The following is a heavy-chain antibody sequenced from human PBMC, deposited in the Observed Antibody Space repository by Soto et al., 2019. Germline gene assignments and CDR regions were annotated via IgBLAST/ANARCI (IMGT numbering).Heavy chain of an antibody. Sequence: QVQLVQSGGEVKKPGASVKVSCKASGYRFSSYGLNWLRQAPGQGPEWMGWINTFNGNTNSAQKFQGRLRVTTDTSTSTVFMELSSLTSDDTAVYFCAREVGISASAPLDYWGQGTLITVSS. CDR2: INTFNGNT. J-gene: IGHJ4*02. CDR1: GYRFSSYG. CDR3: AREVGISASAPLDY. V-gene: IGHV1-18*01. D-gene: IGHD6-25*01.